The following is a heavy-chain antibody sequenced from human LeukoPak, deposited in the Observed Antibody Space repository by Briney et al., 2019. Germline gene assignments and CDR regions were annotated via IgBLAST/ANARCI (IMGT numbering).Heavy chain of an antibody. CDR3: ARAVGAKGWFDP. J-gene: IGHJ5*02. D-gene: IGHD1-26*01. Sequence: SETLSLTCTVSGGSISSGSYYWSWIRQPAGKGLEWIGSIYYSGSTYYNPSLKSRVTISVDTSKNQFSLKLSSVTAADTAVYYCARAVGAKGWFDPWGQGTLVTVSS. CDR1: GGSISSGSYY. V-gene: IGHV4-39*01. CDR2: IYYSGST.